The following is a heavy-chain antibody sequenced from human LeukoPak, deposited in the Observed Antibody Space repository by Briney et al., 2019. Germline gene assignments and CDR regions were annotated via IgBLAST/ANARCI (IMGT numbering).Heavy chain of an antibody. CDR2: IYYSGST. V-gene: IGHV4-59*01. D-gene: IGHD5-18*01. CDR1: GGSISSYY. J-gene: IGHJ5*02. Sequence: SETLSLTCTVSGGSISSYYWSWIRQPPGKGLEWIGYIYYSGSTNYNPSLKSRVTISVDTPKNQFSLKLSSVTAADTAVYYCARDNRIQLWGTCSFFDPWGQGTLVTVSS. CDR3: ARDNRIQLWGTCSFFDP.